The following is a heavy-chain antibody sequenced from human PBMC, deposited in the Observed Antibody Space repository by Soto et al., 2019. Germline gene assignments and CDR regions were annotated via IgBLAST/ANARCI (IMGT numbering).Heavy chain of an antibody. CDR2: ISGSGGST. CDR1: GFTFSSYA. D-gene: IGHD3-10*01. Sequence: EVQLLESGGGLVQPGGSLRLSCAASGFTFSSYAMSWVRQAPGKGLEWVSAISGSGGSTYYADSVKGRFTISRDNSKNALYLQMNGLRAEDTAVYYCAPHLWFGELYYWGQGALVTVSS. V-gene: IGHV3-23*01. CDR3: APHLWFGELYY. J-gene: IGHJ4*02.